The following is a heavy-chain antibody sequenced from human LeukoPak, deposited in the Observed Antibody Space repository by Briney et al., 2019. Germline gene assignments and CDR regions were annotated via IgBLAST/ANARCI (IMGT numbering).Heavy chain of an antibody. J-gene: IGHJ5*02. Sequence: ASVKVSCKASGYTFTGYYMHWVRQAPGQGLEWMGWTNPNSGGTNYAQKSQGRVTMTRDTSISTAYMELSRLRSDDTAVYYCARVGYCSSTSCSNWFDPWGQGTLVTVSS. CDR2: TNPNSGGT. CDR3: ARVGYCSSTSCSNWFDP. CDR1: GYTFTGYY. D-gene: IGHD2-2*01. V-gene: IGHV1-2*02.